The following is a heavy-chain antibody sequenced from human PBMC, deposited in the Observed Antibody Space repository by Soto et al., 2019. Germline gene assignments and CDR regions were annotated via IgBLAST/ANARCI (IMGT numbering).Heavy chain of an antibody. V-gene: IGHV3-48*02. CDR1: GFTFSSYS. J-gene: IGHJ3*02. Sequence: GGSLRLSCAASGFTFSSYSMNWVRQAPGKGLEWVSYISSSSSTIYYADSVKGRFTISRDNAKNSLYLQMNSLRDEDTAVYYCARDRREYYGSGETDAFDIWGQGTMVTVSS. CDR3: ARDRREYYGSGETDAFDI. CDR2: ISSSSSTI. D-gene: IGHD3-10*01.